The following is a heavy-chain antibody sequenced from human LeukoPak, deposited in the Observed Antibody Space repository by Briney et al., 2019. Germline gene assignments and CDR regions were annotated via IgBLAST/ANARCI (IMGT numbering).Heavy chain of an antibody. D-gene: IGHD3-10*01. Sequence: PSETLSLTCTVSGGSISSYYWSWIRQPPGKGLEWIGYIYYSGSTNYNPSLKSRVTISVDTSKNQFSLKLSSVTAADTAVYYCAREIGPMAPIFDYWGQGTLVTVSS. J-gene: IGHJ4*02. CDR1: GGSISSYY. V-gene: IGHV4-59*01. CDR2: IYYSGST. CDR3: AREIGPMAPIFDY.